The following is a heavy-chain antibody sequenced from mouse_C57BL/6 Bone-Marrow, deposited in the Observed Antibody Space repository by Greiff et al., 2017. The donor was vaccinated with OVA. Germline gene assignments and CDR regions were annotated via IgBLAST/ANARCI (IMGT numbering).Heavy chain of an antibody. D-gene: IGHD2-2*01. J-gene: IGHJ4*01. V-gene: IGHV14-4*01. CDR3: IGYDESAMDY. CDR1: GFNIKDDY. CDR2: IDPENGDT. Sequence: EVKLQESGAELVRPGASVKLSCTASGFNIKDDYMHWVKQRPEQGLEWIGWIDPENGDTEYASKFQGKATITADTSSNTAYLQLSRLTSEDTAVYYCIGYDESAMDYWGQGTSVTVSS.